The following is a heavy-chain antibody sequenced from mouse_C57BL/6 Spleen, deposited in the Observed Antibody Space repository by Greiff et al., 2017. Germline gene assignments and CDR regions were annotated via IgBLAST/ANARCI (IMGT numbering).Heavy chain of an antibody. V-gene: IGHV1-53*01. CDR2: INPSNGGT. Sequence: VQLQQSGTELVKPGASVKLSCKASGYTFTSYWMHWVKQRPGQGLEWIGNINPSNGGTNSNEKFKSKATLTVDKSSSTAYMQLSSLTSEDSAVYYCARQRGYYYGKGDYWGQGTTLTVSS. J-gene: IGHJ2*01. D-gene: IGHD1-1*01. CDR1: GYTFTSYW. CDR3: ARQRGYYYGKGDY.